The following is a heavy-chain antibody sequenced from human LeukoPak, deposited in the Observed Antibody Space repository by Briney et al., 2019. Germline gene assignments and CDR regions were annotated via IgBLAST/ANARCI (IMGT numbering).Heavy chain of an antibody. CDR3: ARDGYKYGVDY. D-gene: IGHD5-24*01. J-gene: IGHJ4*02. CDR2: IYSSGST. Sequence: PSETLSLTCTVSGGSIRSYYWSWIRQPAGKGLEWIGRIYSSGSTNYNPSLKSRVTISVDTSKNQFSLKLSSVTAADTAVYYCARDGYKYGVDYWGQGTLVTVSS. V-gene: IGHV4-4*07. CDR1: GGSIRSYY.